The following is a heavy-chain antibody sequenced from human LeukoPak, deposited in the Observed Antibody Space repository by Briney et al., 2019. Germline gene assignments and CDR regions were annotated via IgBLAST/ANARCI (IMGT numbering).Heavy chain of an antibody. CDR3: ARASGWYRLAFDY. J-gene: IGHJ4*02. CDR2: IYYSGST. CDR1: GGSISSYY. Sequence: SETLSLTCTVSGGSISSYYWSWIRQPPGQGLEWIGYIYYSGSTNYNPSLKSRVTISVDTSKNQFSLKLNSVTAADTAVYYCARASGWYRLAFDYWGQGTLVTVSS. D-gene: IGHD6-19*01. V-gene: IGHV4-59*01.